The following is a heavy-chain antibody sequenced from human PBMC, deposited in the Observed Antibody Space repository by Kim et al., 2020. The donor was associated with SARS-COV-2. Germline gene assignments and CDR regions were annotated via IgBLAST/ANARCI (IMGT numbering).Heavy chain of an antibody. Sequence: SETLSLTCTVSGGSISSYYWSWIRQPPGKGLEWIGYIYYSGSTNYNPSLKSRVTISVDTSKNQFSLKLRSVTAADTAVYYFARAVGFGELPGPDYWGQGT. CDR2: IYYSGST. V-gene: IGHV4-59*13. D-gene: IGHD3-10*01. J-gene: IGHJ4*02. CDR3: ARAVGFGELPGPDY. CDR1: GGSISSYY.